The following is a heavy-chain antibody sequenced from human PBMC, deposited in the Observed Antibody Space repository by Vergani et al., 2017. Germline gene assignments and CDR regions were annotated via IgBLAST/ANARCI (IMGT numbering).Heavy chain of an antibody. V-gene: IGHV3-30*18. D-gene: IGHD1-1*01. CDR1: GFRSSDYG. CDR2: ISYDGDTT. J-gene: IGHJ4*02. CDR3: AKFPLNITTPDMGDF. Sequence: HVQMVESGGGVVQPGRSLRLSCAVSGFRSSDYGMHWVRQAPGRGLEWVALISYDGDTTYYEDSVKGRFNISRDNSKNTLFLQMHSLRVEDTALYYCAKFPLNITTPDMGDFWGQGSLVTVSS.